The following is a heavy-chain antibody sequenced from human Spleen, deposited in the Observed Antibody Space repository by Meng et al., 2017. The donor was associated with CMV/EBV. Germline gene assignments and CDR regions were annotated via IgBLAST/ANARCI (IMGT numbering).Heavy chain of an antibody. CDR1: GGSIRSSSYY. Sequence: SETLSLTCTVSGGSIRSSSYYWAWIRQPPGKGLEWIGTIYHSGSTYYNPSLKSRVTISVDTSKNQFSLKLNSVTAADTAVYYCARVLGYCSSTNCPAYYYGMDVWGQGTTVTVSS. J-gene: IGHJ6*02. D-gene: IGHD2-2*01. CDR2: IYHSGST. V-gene: IGHV4-39*07. CDR3: ARVLGYCSSTNCPAYYYGMDV.